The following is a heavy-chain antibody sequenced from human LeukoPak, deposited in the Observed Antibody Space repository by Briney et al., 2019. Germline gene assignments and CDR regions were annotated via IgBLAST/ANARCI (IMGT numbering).Heavy chain of an antibody. J-gene: IGHJ4*02. Sequence: PGGSLRLSCAASGFTFSSYWMSWVRQAPGKGLEWVSAISGSGGSTYYADSVKGRFTISRDNSKNTLYLQMNSLRAEDTAVYYCAKGGTMIVVVSLFDYWGQGTLVTVSS. CDR3: AKGGTMIVVVSLFDY. V-gene: IGHV3-23*01. CDR2: ISGSGGST. CDR1: GFTFSSYW. D-gene: IGHD3-22*01.